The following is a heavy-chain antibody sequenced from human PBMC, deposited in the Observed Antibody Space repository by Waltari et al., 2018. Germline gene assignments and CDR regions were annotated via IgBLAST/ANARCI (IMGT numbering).Heavy chain of an antibody. CDR3: ATAVGGSGSKSIYYYYYMDV. CDR2: IRYDGSNK. V-gene: IGHV3-30*02. CDR1: GFTFSSYG. Sequence: QVQLVESGGGVVQPGGSLRLPCAASGFTFSSYGMHWVRQAPGKGPEWVAFIRYDGSNKYYADSVKGRFTISRDNSENTLYLQMNSLRAEDTAVYYCATAVGGSGSKSIYYYYYMDVWGKGTTVTVSS. J-gene: IGHJ6*03. D-gene: IGHD3-10*01.